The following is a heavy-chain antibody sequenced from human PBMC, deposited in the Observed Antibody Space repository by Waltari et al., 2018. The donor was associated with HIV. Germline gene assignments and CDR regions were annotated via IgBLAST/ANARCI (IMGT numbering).Heavy chain of an antibody. CDR2: ISYDGSNK. CDR3: AKDRQKIGYYDILTGYLDY. V-gene: IGHV3-30*18. J-gene: IGHJ4*02. Sequence: QVQLVESGGGVVQPRRSLRLSCADSGFTFSSYGMHWVRQAPGKGLEWVAVISYDGSNKYYADSVKGRFTISRDNSKNTLYLQMNSLRAEDTAVYYCAKDRQKIGYYDILTGYLDYWGQGTLVTVSS. CDR1: GFTFSSYG. D-gene: IGHD3-9*01.